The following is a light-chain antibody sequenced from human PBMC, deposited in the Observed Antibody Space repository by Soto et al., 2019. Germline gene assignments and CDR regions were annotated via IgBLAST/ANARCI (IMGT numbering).Light chain of an antibody. J-gene: IGLJ1*01. CDR3: SSHTSGSTRV. Sequence: QSVLTQPASVSGSPGQSIAISCTGTSSDVGGYDYVSWYQQQPDKAPKPMIYEVTKRPSGVSNRFSGSKSGNTASLTVSGLQAEDEADYYCSSHTSGSTRVLGTGTKVTVL. CDR2: EVT. CDR1: SSDVGGYDY. V-gene: IGLV2-14*01.